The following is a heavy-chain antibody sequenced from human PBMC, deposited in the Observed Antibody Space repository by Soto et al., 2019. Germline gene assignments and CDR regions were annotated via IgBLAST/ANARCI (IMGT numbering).Heavy chain of an antibody. CDR3: SRNSRATLVRGCMDV. Sequence: QVQLVESGGGVVQPGRSLRLSCAASGFTFSSYAMHWVRQAPGKGLEWVAVISYDGSNKYYADCVNGRFTISRDNSKNTLYLQMNCLRAEHTALYYCSRNSRATLVRGCMDVCGQGTTVTVAS. J-gene: IGHJ6*02. V-gene: IGHV3-30-3*01. D-gene: IGHD3-10*01. CDR2: ISYDGSNK. CDR1: GFTFSSYA.